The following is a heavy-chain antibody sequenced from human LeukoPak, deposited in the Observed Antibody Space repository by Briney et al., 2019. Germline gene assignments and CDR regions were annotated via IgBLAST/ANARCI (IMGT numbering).Heavy chain of an antibody. Sequence: SEALSLTCTVSGGSISSYYWSWIRQPPGKGLEWIGYIYYSGSTNYNPSLKSRVTISVDTSKNQFSLELSSVTAADTAVYYCARDRYDSSGYQFDYWGQGTLVTVPS. CDR3: ARDRYDSSGYQFDY. V-gene: IGHV4-59*12. CDR1: GGSISSYY. J-gene: IGHJ4*02. D-gene: IGHD3-22*01. CDR2: IYYSGST.